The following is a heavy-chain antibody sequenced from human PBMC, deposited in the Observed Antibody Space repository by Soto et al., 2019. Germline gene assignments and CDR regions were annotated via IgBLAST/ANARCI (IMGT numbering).Heavy chain of an antibody. D-gene: IGHD2-21*02. CDR3: ARGLSAYCGGDCYLDNWFDP. J-gene: IGHJ5*02. V-gene: IGHV1-69*01. CDR1: GGTFSSYA. Sequence: QVQLVQSGAEVKKPGSSEKVSCKASGGTFSSYAISWVRQAPGQGREWMGGIIPIFGTANYAQKFQGRVTITADESTSTAYMELSSLRSEDTAVYYCARGLSAYCGGDCYLDNWFDPWGQGTLVTVSS. CDR2: IIPIFGTA.